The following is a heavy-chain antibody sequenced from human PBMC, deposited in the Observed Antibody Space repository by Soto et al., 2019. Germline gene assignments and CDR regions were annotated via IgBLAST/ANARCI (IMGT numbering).Heavy chain of an antibody. CDR2: ISTDGSST. V-gene: IGHV3-74*03. D-gene: IGHD5-12*01. CDR3: VRYGGNDWVVFHI. J-gene: IGHJ3*02. Sequence: EVQLVESGGGSVQPGGSLRLSCEASGFTLSSYWMHWVRQAPGKGLVWVSQISTDGSSTKYADSVKGRFTISRDKAKITLYLQMSSLRAEDTAVYYCVRYGGNDWVVFHIWGQGTLVTVSS. CDR1: GFTLSSYW.